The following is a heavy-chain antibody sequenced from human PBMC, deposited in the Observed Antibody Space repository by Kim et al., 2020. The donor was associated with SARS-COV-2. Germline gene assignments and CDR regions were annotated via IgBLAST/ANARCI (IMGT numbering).Heavy chain of an antibody. CDR3: ARGPRGYCSGGSCYSPGQWLVGFDY. CDR2: IYYSGST. CDR1: GGSVSSGSYY. J-gene: IGHJ4*02. D-gene: IGHD2-15*01. Sequence: SETLSLTCTVSGGSVSSGSYYWSWIRQPPGKGLEWIGYIYYSGSTNYNPSLKSRVTISVDTSKNQFSLKLSSVTAADTAVYYCARGPRGYCSGGSCYSPGQWLVGFDYWGQGTLVTVSS. V-gene: IGHV4-61*01.